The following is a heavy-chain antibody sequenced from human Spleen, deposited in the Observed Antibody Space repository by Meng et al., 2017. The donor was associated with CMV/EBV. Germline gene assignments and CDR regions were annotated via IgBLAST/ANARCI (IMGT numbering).Heavy chain of an antibody. V-gene: IGHV1-18*01. Sequence: ASVKVSCKASGYSFTSYGISWVRQAPGQGLEWMGWISTYNGNTNYAQRLQGRVTMTTDTSTSTAYMELRSLRSDDTAVYYCGRDCSSNSCWFDPGGQGTLVTVSS. J-gene: IGHJ5*02. CDR1: GYSFTSYG. CDR3: GRDCSSNSCWFDP. CDR2: ISTYNGNT. D-gene: IGHD2-2*01.